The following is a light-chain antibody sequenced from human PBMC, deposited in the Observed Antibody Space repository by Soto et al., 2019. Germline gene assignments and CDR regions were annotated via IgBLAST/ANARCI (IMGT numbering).Light chain of an antibody. J-gene: IGKJ1*01. V-gene: IGKV4-1*01. CDR2: WAS. CDR1: QSILYSPNNKNY. Sequence: DIVMTQSPDSLAVSLGERATINCKSSQSILYSPNNKNYLAWYQQKPGQPPKLLIYWASTREFGVPDRFSGSGSGTDFPLTISSLQAEDVAVYYCQHYLNTPQTFGQGTKVEIK. CDR3: QHYLNTPQT.